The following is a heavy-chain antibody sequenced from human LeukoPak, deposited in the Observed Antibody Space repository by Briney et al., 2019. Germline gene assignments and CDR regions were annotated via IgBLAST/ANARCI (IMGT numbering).Heavy chain of an antibody. Sequence: PSETLSLTCTVSGGTLSSSSYYWGWLRQPPGRGLEWFGSIYYSGSTYYNPSLKRRVTISVDTSKTQFSLKLSSVTAADTAVYYCARDRRCSGGSCYYRPYYFDYWGQGTLVTVSS. V-gene: IGHV4-39*07. CDR1: GGTLSSSSYY. CDR2: IYYSGST. J-gene: IGHJ4*02. D-gene: IGHD2-15*01. CDR3: ARDRRCSGGSCYYRPYYFDY.